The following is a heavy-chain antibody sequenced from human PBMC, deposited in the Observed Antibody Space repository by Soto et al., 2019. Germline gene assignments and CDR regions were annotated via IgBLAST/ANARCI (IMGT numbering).Heavy chain of an antibody. D-gene: IGHD4-17*01. J-gene: IGHJ4*01. CDR1: GASIGASY. V-gene: IGHV4-59*01. Sequence: QVQLQESGPRLVKPSETLSLTCTVSGASIGASYWSWIRKSPGKGLEWMGYIFYSGSTNYSPSLNRRVSMTVDSSKNQVSRTLSSVTAADTAAYYWAMVSTVTKLDYRGHGMLVTVSS. CDR2: IFYSGST. CDR3: AMVSTVTKLDY.